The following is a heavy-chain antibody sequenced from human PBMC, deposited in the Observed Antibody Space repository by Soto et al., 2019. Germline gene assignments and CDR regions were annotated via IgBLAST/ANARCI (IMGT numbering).Heavy chain of an antibody. CDR3: ARAGDSSGPVALGY. Sequence: SETLSLTCAVYGGSFSGYYWTWIRQPPGKGLEWIGEISHSGSTYYNPSLKSRVTISVDRSKNQFSLKLSSVTAADMAVYYCARAGDSSGPVALGYWGQGTLVTVSS. CDR1: GGSFSGYY. V-gene: IGHV4-34*01. D-gene: IGHD6-19*01. J-gene: IGHJ4*02. CDR2: ISHSGST.